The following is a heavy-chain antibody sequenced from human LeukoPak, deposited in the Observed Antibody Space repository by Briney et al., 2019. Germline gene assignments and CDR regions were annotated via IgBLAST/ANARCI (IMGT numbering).Heavy chain of an antibody. CDR1: GGTLSSYA. Sequence: GASVKVSCKASGGTLSSYAISWVRQAPGQGLEWMGGIIPIFGTANYAQKFQGRVTITADESTSTAYMELSSLRSEDTAVYYCATAGYSSGWTHFDYWGQGTLVTVSS. CDR2: IIPIFGTA. V-gene: IGHV1-69*13. CDR3: ATAGYSSGWTHFDY. D-gene: IGHD6-19*01. J-gene: IGHJ4*02.